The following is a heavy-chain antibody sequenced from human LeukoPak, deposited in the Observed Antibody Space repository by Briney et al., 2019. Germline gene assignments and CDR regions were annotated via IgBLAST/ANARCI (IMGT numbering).Heavy chain of an antibody. V-gene: IGHV1-18*01. D-gene: IGHD6-13*01. J-gene: IGHJ1*01. CDR2: ISAKNANT. CDR1: GYSFSNYG. Sequence: ASVKVSCKASGYSFSNYGIVWVRQAPGQGLEWMGWISAKNANTKNSQKVQGRVTMTTDSSAGIAYLDLRSLRTDDTAVYYCARASDNSWPFENWGQGTLVIVSS. CDR3: ARASDNSWPFEN.